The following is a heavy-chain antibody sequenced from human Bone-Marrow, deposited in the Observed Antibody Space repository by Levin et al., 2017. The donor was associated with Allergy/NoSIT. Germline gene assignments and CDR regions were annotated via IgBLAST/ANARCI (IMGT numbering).Heavy chain of an antibody. CDR2: IWFDGISK. J-gene: IGHJ6*02. D-gene: IGHD5-18*01. V-gene: IGHV3-33*08. CDR3: ARDAISRGSIYDSKIDFYEMDV. Sequence: PGGSLRLSCLASGFTFSNYGMHWVRQAPGKGLEWVATIWFDGISKFHADSVKGRFTVSRDNSKNTLYLQMNTLRAEDTAVYYCARDAISRGSIYDSKIDFYEMDVWGQGITVTVAS. CDR1: GFTFSNYG.